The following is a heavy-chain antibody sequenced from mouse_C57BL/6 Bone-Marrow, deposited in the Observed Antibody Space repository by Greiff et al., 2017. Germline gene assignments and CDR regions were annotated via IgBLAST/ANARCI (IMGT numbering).Heavy chain of an antibody. D-gene: IGHD2-12*01. CDR3: ARVGYYSLDY. V-gene: IGHV1-80*01. J-gene: IGHJ2*01. Sequence: VQLQQSGAELVKPGASVKISCKASGYAFSSSWMNWVKQRPGKGLEWIGQIYPGDGDTNYNGKFKGKATLTADKSSSTAYMQLSSLTSEDSAVYFCARVGYYSLDYWGQGTTLTVSS. CDR1: GYAFSSSW. CDR2: IYPGDGDT.